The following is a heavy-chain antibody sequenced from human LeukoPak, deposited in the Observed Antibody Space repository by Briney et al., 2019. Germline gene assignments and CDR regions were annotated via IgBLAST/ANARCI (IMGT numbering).Heavy chain of an antibody. CDR3: ARSGYCSGGSCYFDY. CDR2: INSDGSST. D-gene: IGHD2-15*01. CDR1: GITFSSYW. J-gene: IGHJ4*02. Sequence: PGGSLRLSCAASGITFSSYWMHWVRQAPGKGLVWVSRINSDGSSTSYADSVKGRFTISRDNAKNTLYLQMNSLRAEDTAVYYCARSGYCSGGSCYFDYWGQGTLVTVSS. V-gene: IGHV3-74*01.